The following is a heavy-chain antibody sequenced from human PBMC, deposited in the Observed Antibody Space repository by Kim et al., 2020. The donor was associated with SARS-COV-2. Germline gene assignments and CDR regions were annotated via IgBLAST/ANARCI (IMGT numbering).Heavy chain of an antibody. CDR1: GGSISSGSYY. CDR2: IYTSGST. D-gene: IGHD2-15*01. Sequence: SETLSLTCTVSGGSISSGSYYWSWIRQPAGKGLEWIGRIYTSGSTNYNPSLKSRVTISVDTSKNQFSLKLSSVTAADTAVYYCAREIVVVVAATRGNWFDPWGQGTLVTVSS. J-gene: IGHJ5*02. CDR3: AREIVVVVAATRGNWFDP. V-gene: IGHV4-61*02.